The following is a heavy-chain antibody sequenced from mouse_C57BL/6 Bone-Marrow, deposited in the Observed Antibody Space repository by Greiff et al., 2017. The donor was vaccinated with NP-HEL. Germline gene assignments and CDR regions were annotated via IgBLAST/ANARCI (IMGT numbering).Heavy chain of an antibody. CDR1: GFTFSSYA. V-gene: IGHV5-4*01. Sequence: EVQLVESGGGLVKPGGSLKLSCAASGFTFSSYAMSWVRQTPEKRLEWVATISDGGSYTYYPDNVKGRFTISRDNAKNNLYLQMSHLKSEDTAMYYCARDYSNSWFAYWGKGTLVTVSA. CDR2: ISDGGSYT. J-gene: IGHJ3*01. D-gene: IGHD2-5*01. CDR3: ARDYSNSWFAY.